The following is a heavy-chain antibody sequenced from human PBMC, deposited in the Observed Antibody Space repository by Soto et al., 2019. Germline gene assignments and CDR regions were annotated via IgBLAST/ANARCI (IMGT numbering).Heavy chain of an antibody. V-gene: IGHV1-18*04. CDR2: ISAYNGNT. Sequence: ASVKVSCKASGYTFTSCGISWVRQAPGQGLEWMGWISAYNGNTNYAQELQGRVTMTTDTSTSTAYMELRSLRSDDTAVYYCARARTRYSGSPYPDYWGQGTLVTVSS. J-gene: IGHJ4*02. CDR1: GYTFTSCG. CDR3: ARARTRYSGSPYPDY. D-gene: IGHD1-26*01.